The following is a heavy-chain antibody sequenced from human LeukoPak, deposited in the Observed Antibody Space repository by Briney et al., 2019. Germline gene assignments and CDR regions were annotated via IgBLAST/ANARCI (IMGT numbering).Heavy chain of an antibody. CDR1: GYTFTTYA. CDR3: ARESPWYYDSSGYYYGNWFDP. J-gene: IGHJ5*02. CDR2: ISAYNGNT. Sequence: ASVTVSCKASGYTFTTYAISWVRQAPGQGLEWMGWISAYNGNTNYAQKLQGRVTMTTDTSTSTAYMELRSLRSDDTAVYYCARESPWYYDSSGYYYGNWFDPWGQGTLVTVSS. V-gene: IGHV1-18*01. D-gene: IGHD3-22*01.